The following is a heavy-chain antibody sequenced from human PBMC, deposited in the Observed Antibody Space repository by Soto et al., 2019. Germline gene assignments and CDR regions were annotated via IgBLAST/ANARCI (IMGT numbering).Heavy chain of an antibody. J-gene: IGHJ6*03. D-gene: IGHD3-9*01. CDR1: GYSFTSYW. V-gene: IGHV5-51*01. Sequence: GESLKISCKGSGYSFTSYWIGCVRQMPGKGLEWMGIIYPGDSDTRYSPSFQGQVTISADKSISTAYLQWSSLKASDTAMYYCARRNYDILTGYGQDYYYYMDVWGKGTTVTVSS. CDR2: IYPGDSDT. CDR3: ARRNYDILTGYGQDYYYYMDV.